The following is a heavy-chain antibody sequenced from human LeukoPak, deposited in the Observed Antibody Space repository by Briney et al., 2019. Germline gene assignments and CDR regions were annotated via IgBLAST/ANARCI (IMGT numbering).Heavy chain of an antibody. CDR1: GGSFSGYY. Sequence: KASETLSLTCAVYGGSFSGYYWSWIRQPPGKGLEWIGEINHSGSTNYNPSLKSRVTISVDTSKNQFSLKLSSVTAADTAVYYCARRRRSSWYGFPDYWGQGTLVTVSS. CDR2: INHSGST. CDR3: ARRRRSSWYGFPDY. D-gene: IGHD6-13*01. V-gene: IGHV4-34*01. J-gene: IGHJ4*02.